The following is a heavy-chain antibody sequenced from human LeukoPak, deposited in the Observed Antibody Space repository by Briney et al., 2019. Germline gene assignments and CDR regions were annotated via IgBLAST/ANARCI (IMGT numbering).Heavy chain of an antibody. CDR2: ISSSGSTI. J-gene: IGHJ3*02. CDR3: ARVLRYDNSGHDSFDI. V-gene: IGHV3-48*03. D-gene: IGHD3-22*01. CDR1: GFTLSTYE. Sequence: GGSLRLSCAASGFTLSTYEMNWVRQAPGKGLEWVSYISSSGSTIYYADSVKARFTISRDNAKNSLYLQMNSLRAEDTAVYYCARVLRYDNSGHDSFDIWGQGTMVIVSS.